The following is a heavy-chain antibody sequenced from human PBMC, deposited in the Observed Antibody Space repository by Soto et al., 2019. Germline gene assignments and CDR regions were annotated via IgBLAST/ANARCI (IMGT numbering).Heavy chain of an antibody. D-gene: IGHD1-1*01. V-gene: IGHV4-4*07. CDR3: ARFSNNWFQTEGMDV. Sequence: PSETLSLTCTVSVDSITAYYWNLIRQPAGKGLEWIGRIDASGNTNYNPSLNSRVTLSVDTSKKQFSLKLTSVTAADTAVYYCARFSNNWFQTEGMDVWGQGTTVTVSS. J-gene: IGHJ6*02. CDR1: VDSITAYY. CDR2: IDASGNT.